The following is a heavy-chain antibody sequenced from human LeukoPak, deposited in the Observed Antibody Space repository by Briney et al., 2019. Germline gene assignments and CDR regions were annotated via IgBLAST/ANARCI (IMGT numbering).Heavy chain of an antibody. V-gene: IGHV1-18*01. CDR2: ISAYNGNT. J-gene: IGHJ4*02. CDR1: GYTFTSYG. D-gene: IGHD1-26*01. CDR3: ARDHLGSGSYSSGERVY. Sequence: ASVKVSCKASGYTFTSYGISWVRQAPGQGLEWMGWISAYNGNTNYTQKLQDRVTMTTDTSTSTAYMELRSLRSDDTAVYSCARDHLGSGSYSSGERVYRGQGSLVTVSS.